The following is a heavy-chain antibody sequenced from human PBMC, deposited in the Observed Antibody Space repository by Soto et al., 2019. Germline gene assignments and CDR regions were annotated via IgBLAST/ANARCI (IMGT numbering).Heavy chain of an antibody. J-gene: IGHJ4*02. Sequence: QVHLQESGPGLVKPSQTLSLACSVSGESITSLGYYWTWVRQPPGKGLEWIGFVSYTGSSFYNSTLRSRVTISRHTSQNHFFLAVKSVTVADTAMYFCTRGDYWGQGVLVTVSS. CDR1: GESITSLGYY. V-gene: IGHV4-31*03. CDR3: TRGDY. CDR2: VSYTGSS.